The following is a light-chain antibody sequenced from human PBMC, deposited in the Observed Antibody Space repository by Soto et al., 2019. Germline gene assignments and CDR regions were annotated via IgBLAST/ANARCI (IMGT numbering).Light chain of an antibody. J-gene: IGKJ2*01. CDR1: QSISIY. Sequence: DIQMTQSPSSLSASVGDRVTITCRASQSISIYLNWYQQRPGKAPKLLIYAASSLQSGVPSRFSGSGSGTDFTLAISTLQPEDFATYYCQKYNSAPHTFGQGTKLEIK. V-gene: IGKV1-39*01. CDR2: AAS. CDR3: QKYNSAPHT.